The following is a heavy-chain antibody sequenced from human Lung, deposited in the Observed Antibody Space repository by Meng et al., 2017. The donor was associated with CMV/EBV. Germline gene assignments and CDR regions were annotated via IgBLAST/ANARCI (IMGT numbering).Heavy chain of an antibody. V-gene: IGHV3-21*01. CDR2: ISSSSSYI. Sequence: GGSLRLXCAASGFTFSSYSMNWVRQAPGKGLEWVSSISSSSSYIYYADSVKGRFTISRDNAKNSLYLQINSLGAEDTAVYYCARTGGFHPTDYWGQGALVTVSS. CDR3: ARTGGFHPTDY. J-gene: IGHJ4*02. CDR1: GFTFSSYS. D-gene: IGHD5-12*01.